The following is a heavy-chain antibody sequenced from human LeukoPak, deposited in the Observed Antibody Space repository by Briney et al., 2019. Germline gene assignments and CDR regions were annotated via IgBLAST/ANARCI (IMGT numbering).Heavy chain of an antibody. D-gene: IGHD1-26*01. J-gene: IGHJ4*02. Sequence: GESLQISCQGSGYSFASYWIGWVRQMPGKGLEWMGIIFPGDSDSRYSPSFQGQVIISVDKSISTAYLQWDSLKASDTATYYCARQAAVGATHPFDYWGQGALVTVSS. V-gene: IGHV5-51*01. CDR1: GYSFASYW. CDR3: ARQAAVGATHPFDY. CDR2: IFPGDSDS.